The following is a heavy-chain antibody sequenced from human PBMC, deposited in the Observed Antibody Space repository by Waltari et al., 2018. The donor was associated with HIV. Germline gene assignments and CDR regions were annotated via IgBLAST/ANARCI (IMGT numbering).Heavy chain of an antibody. D-gene: IGHD3-10*01. CDR3: ARVIYYAFDI. V-gene: IGHV3-7*04. CDR2: IKQDGSEK. J-gene: IGHJ3*02. Sequence: EVQLVESGGGLVQPGGSLRLSCAASGFTFSGYWLSWVRQAPGKGLEWVANIKQDGSEKYYVDSVKGRFTISRDNAKNSLYLQMNSLRAEDTAVYYCARVIYYAFDIWGQGTMVTVSS. CDR1: GFTFSGYW.